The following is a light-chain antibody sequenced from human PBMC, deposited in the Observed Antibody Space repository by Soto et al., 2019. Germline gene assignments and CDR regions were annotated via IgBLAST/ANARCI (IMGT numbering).Light chain of an antibody. J-gene: IGKJ5*01. CDR1: QSVSSK. Sequence: EIVMTQSPATLSVSPGERATLSCGASQSVSSKLAWYQQKPGQAPRLLIYGASTRATGIPARFSGSGSGTEFTLTISSLKPEDFAVYYCQQYNNWLSITFGQGTRLEIK. CDR3: QQYNNWLSIT. V-gene: IGKV3-15*01. CDR2: GAS.